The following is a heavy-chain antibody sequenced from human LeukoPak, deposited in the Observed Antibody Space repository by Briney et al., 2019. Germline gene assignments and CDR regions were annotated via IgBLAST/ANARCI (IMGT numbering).Heavy chain of an antibody. CDR3: AKRQVVVVAPFDY. CDR1: GFTFSSYG. D-gene: IGHD2-15*01. Sequence: PGGSLRLSCAASGFTFSSYGMHWVRQAPGKGLEWVAVIWYDGSNKYYADSVKGRFTISRDNSKNTLYLQMNSLRAEDTAVYYCAKRQVVVVAPFDYWGQGTLVTVSS. V-gene: IGHV3-33*06. CDR2: IWYDGSNK. J-gene: IGHJ4*02.